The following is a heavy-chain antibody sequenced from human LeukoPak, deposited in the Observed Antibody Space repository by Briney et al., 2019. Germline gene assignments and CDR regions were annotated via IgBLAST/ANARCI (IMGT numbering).Heavy chain of an antibody. CDR2: IYYSGST. J-gene: IGHJ5*02. V-gene: IGHV4-31*03. CDR1: GGSISSGGYY. CDR3: ARDQSSSGWLLYNWFDP. Sequence: PSQTLSLTCTVSGGSISSGGYYWSWIRQHPGKGLEWIGYIYYSGSTNYNPSLKSRVTISVDTSKNQFSLKLSSVTAADTAVYYCARDQSSSGWLLYNWFDPWGQGTLVTVSS. D-gene: IGHD6-19*01.